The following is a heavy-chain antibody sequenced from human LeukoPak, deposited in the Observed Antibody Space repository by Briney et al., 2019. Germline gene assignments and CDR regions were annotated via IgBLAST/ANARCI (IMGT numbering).Heavy chain of an antibody. CDR2: ISAGGVYT. CDR3: ARDYMSTPQDGAGGSLDY. Sequence: ASVKVSCKASGYTFTHFAMHWVRQAPGQRLEWMGGISAGGVYTKYSEKLQGRVTITRDTSATTAYMELSSLRSEDTGVYYCARDYMSTPQDGAGGSLDYWGQGTLVTVSS. D-gene: IGHD3-16*01. J-gene: IGHJ4*02. CDR1: GYTFTHFA. V-gene: IGHV1-3*01.